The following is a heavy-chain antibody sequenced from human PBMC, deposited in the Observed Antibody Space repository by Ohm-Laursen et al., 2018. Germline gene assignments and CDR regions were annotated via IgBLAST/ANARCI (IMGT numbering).Heavy chain of an antibody. CDR3: ARGLWWFDP. V-gene: IGHV4-59*08. CDR1: GGAISSYY. J-gene: IGHJ5*02. CDR2: IYDKGKT. Sequence: GTLSLTCTISGGAISSYYWSWIRQPPGKGLEWIGYIYDKGKTNYNPSLKSRVTISVDTSKNQFSLKLSSVTAAGTALYYCARGLWWFDPWGQGTLVTVSS.